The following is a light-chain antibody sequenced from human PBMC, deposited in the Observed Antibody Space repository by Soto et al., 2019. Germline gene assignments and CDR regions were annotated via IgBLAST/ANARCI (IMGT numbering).Light chain of an antibody. Sequence: QSVLTQPPSVSAAPGQRVTISCSGSSSNIGGNSVSWYQLHPGKAPKLMLFEVSNRPSGVSYRFSGSKSGNTASLTISGLQAEDEADYFCSSYSISTAYLFGTGTKVTVL. J-gene: IGLJ1*01. V-gene: IGLV2-14*01. CDR2: EVS. CDR3: SSYSISTAYL. CDR1: SSNIGGNS.